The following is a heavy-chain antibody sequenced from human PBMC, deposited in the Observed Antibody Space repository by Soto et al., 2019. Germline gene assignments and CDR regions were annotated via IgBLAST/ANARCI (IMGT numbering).Heavy chain of an antibody. CDR3: ARGGSLLWFGESGDY. CDR2: IIPIFGTA. Sequence: ASVKVSCKASGGTFSSYAISWVRQAPGQGLEWMGGIIPIFGTANYAQKFQGRVTITADKSTSTAYMELSSLRSEDTAVYYCARGGSLLWFGESGDYWGQGTLVTVSS. J-gene: IGHJ4*02. V-gene: IGHV1-69*06. CDR1: GGTFSSYA. D-gene: IGHD3-10*01.